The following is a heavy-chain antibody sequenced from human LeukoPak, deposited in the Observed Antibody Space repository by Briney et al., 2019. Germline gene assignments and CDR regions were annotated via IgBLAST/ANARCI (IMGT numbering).Heavy chain of an antibody. Sequence: ASVKVSCKASGYIFANYGISWVRQAPGQGLEWMGWISAHDGNTKNAQKFQGRVTMTTDTSTSTAYMEVTSLRSDDTAFYYCVRDGHGSGRGYFDYWGQGTLVAVSS. D-gene: IGHD3-10*01. CDR1: GYIFANYG. CDR2: ISAHDGNT. CDR3: VRDGHGSGRGYFDY. V-gene: IGHV1-18*01. J-gene: IGHJ4*02.